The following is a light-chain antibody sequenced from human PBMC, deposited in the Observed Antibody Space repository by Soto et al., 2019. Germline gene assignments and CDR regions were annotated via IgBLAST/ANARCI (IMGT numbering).Light chain of an antibody. CDR2: EVN. CDR3: TSYAGGNNV. V-gene: IGLV2-8*01. Sequence: QSALTQPPSASGSPGQSVTISCTGTSSDVCGYNYVSWYQQNPGKVPKPMVYEVNKRPSGVPDRFSGSKSGNTASLTVSGLQAEDEADYYCTSYAGGNNVFGTGTKLTVL. J-gene: IGLJ1*01. CDR1: SSDVCGYNY.